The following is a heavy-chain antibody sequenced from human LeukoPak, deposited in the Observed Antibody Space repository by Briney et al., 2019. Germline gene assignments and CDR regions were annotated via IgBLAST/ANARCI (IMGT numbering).Heavy chain of an antibody. Sequence: PSETLSLTCGVSGASFSGYYWRWIRQPPGKGLEWIGEINHSGSTNYNLSLKSRVTISVDRSKKQFSLKLRSVTAEDTAVYYCATDRYYGACSYYKSDYWGQEILLTVSS. CDR1: GASFSGYY. CDR2: INHSGST. V-gene: IGHV4-34*01. J-gene: IGHJ4*02. D-gene: IGHD3-10*01. CDR3: ATDRYYGACSYYKSDY.